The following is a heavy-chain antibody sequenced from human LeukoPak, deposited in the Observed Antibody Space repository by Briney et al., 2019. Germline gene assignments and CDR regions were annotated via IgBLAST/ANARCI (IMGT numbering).Heavy chain of an antibody. CDR3: ASRPADGYTRDY. J-gene: IGHJ4*02. V-gene: IGHV4-59*04. D-gene: IGHD5-24*01. CDR2: IYYSGST. CDR1: GGSISSYY. Sequence: PSETLSLTCTVSGGSISSYYWDWIRQPPGKGLEWIGSIYYSGSTYYNPSLKSRVTMSVDTSRYQFSLKLSSVTAADTAVYYCASRPADGYTRDYWGQGTLVTVSS.